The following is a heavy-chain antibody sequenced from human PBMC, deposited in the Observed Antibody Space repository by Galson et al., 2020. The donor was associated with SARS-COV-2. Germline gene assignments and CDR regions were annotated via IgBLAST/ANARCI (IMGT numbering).Heavy chain of an antibody. D-gene: IGHD3-22*01. CDR3: ARVGPGTGNYYDSSGYYLDY. J-gene: IGHJ4*02. CDR1: GGSISSGGYS. CDR2: IYHSGST. Sequence: SQTLSLTCAVSGGSISSGGYSWSWIRQPPGKGLEWIGYIYHSGSTYYNPSLKSRVTISVDRSKNQFSLKLSSVTAADTAVYYCARVGPGTGNYYDSSGYYLDYWGQGTLVTVSS. V-gene: IGHV4-30-2*01.